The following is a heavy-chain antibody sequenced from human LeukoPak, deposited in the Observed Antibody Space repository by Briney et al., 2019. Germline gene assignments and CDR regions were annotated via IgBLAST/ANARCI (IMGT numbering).Heavy chain of an antibody. D-gene: IGHD2-15*01. Sequence: GESLKISCKGSGYSFTSNWIGWVRQMPGKGLEWMGIIYPGDSDTRYSPSFQGQVTISADKSISTAYLQWSSLKASDTAMYYCARSAPHCSGGSCYSDYWGQGTLVTVSS. CDR1: GYSFTSNW. CDR3: ARSAPHCSGGSCYSDY. V-gene: IGHV5-51*01. CDR2: IYPGDSDT. J-gene: IGHJ4*02.